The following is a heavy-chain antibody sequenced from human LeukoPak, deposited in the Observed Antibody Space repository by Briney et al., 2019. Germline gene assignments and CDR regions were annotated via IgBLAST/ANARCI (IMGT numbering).Heavy chain of an antibody. CDR1: GGSISSYY. CDR3: ARAGPYSSSWSPFGY. Sequence: SETLSLTCTVPGGSISSYYWSWIRQPPGKGLEWIGYIYYSGSTNYNPSLKSRVTISVDTSKNQFSLKLSSVTAADTAVYYCARAGPYSSSWSPFGYWGQGTLVTVSS. D-gene: IGHD6-13*01. J-gene: IGHJ4*02. CDR2: IYYSGST. V-gene: IGHV4-59*01.